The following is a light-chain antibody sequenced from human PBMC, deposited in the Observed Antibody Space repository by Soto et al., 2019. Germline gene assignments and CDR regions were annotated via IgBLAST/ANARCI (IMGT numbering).Light chain of an antibody. J-gene: IGLJ3*02. CDR3: SSYTTVNTLL. Sequence: QSALTQPASVSGSLGQSIAISCTATSSDVGDYNSVSWYQHHPGKAPKLMVYDVHHRPSWISTRFSGSKSGNTASLTISGLQAEDEADYYCSSYTTVNTLLFGGGTKLTVL. CDR1: SSDVGDYNS. CDR2: DVH. V-gene: IGLV2-14*01.